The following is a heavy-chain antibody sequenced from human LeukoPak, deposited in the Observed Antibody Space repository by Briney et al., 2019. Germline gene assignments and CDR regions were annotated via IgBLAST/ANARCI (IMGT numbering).Heavy chain of an antibody. CDR2: IYSGGST. V-gene: IGHV3-53*01. J-gene: IGHJ4*02. CDR1: GFTVSSNY. D-gene: IGHD3-16*01. CDR3: AREGYDYVWGSYSL. Sequence: GGSLRLSYAASGFTVSSNYMSWVRQAPGKGLEWVSVIYSGGSTYYADSVKGRFTISRDNSKNTLYLQMNSLRAEDTAVYYCAREGYDYVWGSYSLWGQGTLVTVSS.